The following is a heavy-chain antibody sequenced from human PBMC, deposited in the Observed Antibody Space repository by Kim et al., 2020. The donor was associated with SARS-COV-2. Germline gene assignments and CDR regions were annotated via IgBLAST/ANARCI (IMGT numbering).Heavy chain of an antibody. CDR3: AKNYGSGSYFPLDY. Sequence: GGSLRLSCAASGFTFSSYAMSWVRQAPGKGLEWVSAISGSGGSTYYADSVKGRFTISRDNSKNTLYLQMNSLRAEDTAVYYCAKNYGSGSYFPLDYWGQGTLVTVSS. V-gene: IGHV3-23*01. J-gene: IGHJ4*02. CDR2: ISGSGGST. CDR1: GFTFSSYA. D-gene: IGHD3-10*01.